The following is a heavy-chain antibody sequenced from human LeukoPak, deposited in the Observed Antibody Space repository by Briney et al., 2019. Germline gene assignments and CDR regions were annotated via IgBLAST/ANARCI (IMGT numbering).Heavy chain of an antibody. V-gene: IGHV1-18*01. Sequence: ASVKVSCKTSGYTFTSYTITWVRQAPGQGLEWMGWISAYNGNTNYTQKLQGRVTMTTDTSSSTAYMELRSLRSDDTAVYYCVRENRYCSGGSCYSAASDDAFDIWGQGTMVTVSS. CDR3: VRENRYCSGGSCYSAASDDAFDI. J-gene: IGHJ3*02. CDR1: GYTFTSYT. CDR2: ISAYNGNT. D-gene: IGHD2-15*01.